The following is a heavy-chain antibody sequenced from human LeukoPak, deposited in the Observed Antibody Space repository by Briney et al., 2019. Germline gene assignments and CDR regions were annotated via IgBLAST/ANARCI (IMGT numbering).Heavy chain of an antibody. CDR1: GGSISNYY. CDR2: IYAGGTA. D-gene: IGHD6-19*01. CDR3: TREPVP. Sequence: SESLSLTCTVSGGSISNYYWSWIRQPAGKGLEWIGRIYAGGTASYNPSLKSRVTMSADMSKNQLSLKLTSVTAADTAVYYCTREPVPWGQGTLVTVSS. J-gene: IGHJ4*02. V-gene: IGHV4-4*07.